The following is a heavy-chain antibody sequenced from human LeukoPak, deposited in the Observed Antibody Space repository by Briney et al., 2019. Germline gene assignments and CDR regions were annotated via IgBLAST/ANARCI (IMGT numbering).Heavy chain of an antibody. CDR1: GFTFDDYA. J-gene: IGHJ4*02. V-gene: IGHV3-9*01. CDR3: AKDMEELMVYAASNCHFDY. D-gene: IGHD2-8*01. Sequence: GGSLRLSCAASGFTFDDYAMHWVRRAPGKGLEWVSGISWNSGSIGYADSAKGRFTISRDNAKNSLYLQMNSLRAEDTALYYCAKDMEELMVYAASNCHFDYWGQGTLVTVSS. CDR2: ISWNSGSI.